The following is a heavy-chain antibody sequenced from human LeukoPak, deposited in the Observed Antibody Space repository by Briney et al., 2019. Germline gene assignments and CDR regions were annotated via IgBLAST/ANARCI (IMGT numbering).Heavy chain of an antibody. J-gene: IGHJ6*03. Sequence: SETLSLTCTDSGGSVSSSYSYWGWIRQPPGKGLEWIGNIDSSGSPHYTPVLKSRVTISVDTSKSHFSLQLSSVTAADTAVYYCAGLIDYGGYYFYYYMDVWGKGTTVTVSS. CDR1: GGSVSSSYSY. D-gene: IGHD4-17*01. CDR3: AGLIDYGGYYFYYYMDV. V-gene: IGHV4-39*02. CDR2: IDSSGSP.